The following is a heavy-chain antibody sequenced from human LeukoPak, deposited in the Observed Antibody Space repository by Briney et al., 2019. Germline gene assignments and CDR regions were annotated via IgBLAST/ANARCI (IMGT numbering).Heavy chain of an antibody. D-gene: IGHD3-3*01. CDR2: IIPIFGTA. CDR3: GALRFLEWLSHYYYTDV. V-gene: IGHV1-69*05. J-gene: IGHJ6*03. CDR1: GGTFSSYA. Sequence: SVKVSCKASGGTFSSYAISWVRQAPGQGLEWMGRIIPIFGTANYAQKFQGRVTITTDESTSTAYMELSSLRSEDTAVYYCGALRFLEWLSHYYYTDVWGKGTTVTVSS.